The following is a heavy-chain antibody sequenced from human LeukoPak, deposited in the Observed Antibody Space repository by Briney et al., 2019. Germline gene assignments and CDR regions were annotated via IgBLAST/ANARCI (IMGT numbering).Heavy chain of an antibody. J-gene: IGHJ4*02. CDR3: AREGPYYDYVWGSYPRYYFDY. Sequence: SETLSLTCAVYGGSFSGYYWSWIRQPPGKGLEWIGEINHSGSTNYNPSLKSRVTISVDTSKNQFSLKLSSVTAADTAVYYCAREGPYYDYVWGSYPRYYFDYWGQGTLVTVSS. V-gene: IGHV4-34*01. D-gene: IGHD3-16*02. CDR1: GGSFSGYY. CDR2: INHSGST.